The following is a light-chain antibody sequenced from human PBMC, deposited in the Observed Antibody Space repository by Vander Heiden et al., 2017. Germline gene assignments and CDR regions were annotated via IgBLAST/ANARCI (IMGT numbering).Light chain of an antibody. CDR2: GYS. V-gene: IGLV1-40*01. CDR1: RSNIGAGFD. Sequence: QSLLTHPPSVSGAPAQTVTISCTGSRSNIGAGFDVHWYQHLPGTAPNLLISGYSNRPSAFPDRFSASESGTSASLAITGLQPEDEADYYCQSYDSSLSGARIFGGGTKLSVL. CDR3: QSYDSSLSGARI. J-gene: IGLJ2*01.